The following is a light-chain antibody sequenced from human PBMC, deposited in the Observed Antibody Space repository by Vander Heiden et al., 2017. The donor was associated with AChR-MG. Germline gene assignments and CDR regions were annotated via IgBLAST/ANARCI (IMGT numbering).Light chain of an antibody. V-gene: IGLV1-44*01. CDR3: AAWDDSLNAVV. J-gene: IGLJ2*01. Sequence: QSVLTQPPSASGTPGPRVTLSCSGSRSNIGSNTVNWYQHLPGTAPKLLIYTNSQRPAGVPDRFSGSKSGTSASLAISGLQSEDEADYYCAAWDDSLNAVVFGGGTKLTVL. CDR2: TNS. CDR1: RSNIGSNT.